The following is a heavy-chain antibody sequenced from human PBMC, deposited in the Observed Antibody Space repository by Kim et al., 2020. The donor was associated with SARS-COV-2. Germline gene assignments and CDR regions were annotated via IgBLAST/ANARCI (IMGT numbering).Heavy chain of an antibody. CDR3: ARDRRGYYYGSGSSLGY. V-gene: IGHV3-33*05. CDR2: ISYDGSNK. Sequence: GGSLRLSCAASGFTFSSYGMHWVRQAPGKGLEWVAVISYDGSNKYYADSVKGRFTISRDNSKNTLYLQMNSLRAEDTAVYYCARDRRGYYYGSGSSLGYWGQGTLVTVSS. J-gene: IGHJ4*02. D-gene: IGHD3-10*01. CDR1: GFTFSSYG.